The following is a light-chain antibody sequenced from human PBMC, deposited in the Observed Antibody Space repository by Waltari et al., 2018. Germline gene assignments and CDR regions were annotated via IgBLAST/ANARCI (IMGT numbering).Light chain of an antibody. CDR2: DAS. V-gene: IGKV3-11*01. CDR3: MQGSHWPYT. J-gene: IGKJ2*01. CDR1: QGVSSN. Sequence: EIVLTQSPATLSLSPGERGTLSCRASQGVSSNLAWYQQKPGQAPRLLIYDASNGATGVPARFSGSGSGTDFTLKISRVEAEDVGVYYCMQGSHWPYTFGQGTKLEIK.